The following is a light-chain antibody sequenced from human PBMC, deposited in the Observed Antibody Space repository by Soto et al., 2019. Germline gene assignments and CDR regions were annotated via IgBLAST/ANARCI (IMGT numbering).Light chain of an antibody. V-gene: IGLV2-14*01. CDR3: SYYSRTNTLV. CDR2: EVT. CDR1: SSDVGDYPY. Sequence: QSALTQPASVSGSPGQSITISCTGTSSDVGDYPYVSWYQQHPGKVPKLIIYEVTNRPSGVSGRFSGSKSENTAYLTISGLQAEDEADDYCSYYSRTNTLVFGSGTKVTVL. J-gene: IGLJ6*01.